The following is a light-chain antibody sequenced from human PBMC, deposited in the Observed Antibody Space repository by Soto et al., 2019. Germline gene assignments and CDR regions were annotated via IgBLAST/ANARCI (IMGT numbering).Light chain of an antibody. V-gene: IGKV1-5*01. CDR2: PAS. CDR3: QQVNVYPIT. J-gene: IGKJ5*01. CDR1: QTISSW. Sequence: DIQMTQSPSTLSGSVGDSVTITCRASQTISSWLAWYQQNPGKAPKLLIYPASTLQSGVPSRFSGSGSGTEFTLTISSLQPEDFATYHCQQVNVYPITFGQGTRLEIK.